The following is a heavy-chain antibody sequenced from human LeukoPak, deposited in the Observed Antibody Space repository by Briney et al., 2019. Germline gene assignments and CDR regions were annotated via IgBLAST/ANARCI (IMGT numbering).Heavy chain of an antibody. V-gene: IGHV3-30*04. CDR1: GFTFSSYA. D-gene: IGHD7-27*01. J-gene: IGHJ4*02. CDR2: ISYDGSNK. CDR3: ARDWGLDY. Sequence: PGGSLRLSCAASGFTFSSYAMHWVRQAPGKGLEWVAVISYDGSNKYYADSVKGRFTISRDNSKSTLYLQMNSLRAEDTAVYYCARDWGLDYWGQGTLVTVSS.